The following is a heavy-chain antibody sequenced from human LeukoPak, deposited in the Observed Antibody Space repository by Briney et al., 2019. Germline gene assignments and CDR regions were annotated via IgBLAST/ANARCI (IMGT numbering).Heavy chain of an antibody. CDR1: GFTFRSFA. Sequence: GGSLRLSCAASGFTFRSFAMTWVRQAQGKGLEWVSGITASGGSTYYADSLKGRFTSSRDHSKNTIYLQMSSLRDEDTAVYYCAKNYESGRGVPYGMDVWGQGTTVTVSS. J-gene: IGHJ6*02. D-gene: IGHD3-10*01. V-gene: IGHV3-23*01. CDR3: AKNYESGRGVPYGMDV. CDR2: ITASGGST.